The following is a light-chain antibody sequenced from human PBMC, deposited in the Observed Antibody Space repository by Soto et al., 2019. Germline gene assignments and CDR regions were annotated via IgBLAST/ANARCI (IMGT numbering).Light chain of an antibody. CDR3: ASYAGSNNSV. CDR2: DVS. CDR1: SSDVGGYNH. J-gene: IGLJ1*01. V-gene: IGLV2-8*01. Sequence: QSVLTQPPSASGSPGQSVTISCTGTSSDVGGYNHVSWYQQNPGKAPKLMIYDVSKRPSGVPDRFSGSKSGNTASLTISGLHAEDDADYYCASYAGSNNSVYGTGTKVTVL.